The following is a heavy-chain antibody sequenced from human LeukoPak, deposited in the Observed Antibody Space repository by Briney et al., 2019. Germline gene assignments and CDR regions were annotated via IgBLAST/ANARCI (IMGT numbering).Heavy chain of an antibody. CDR3: ARDRIVGTVVPAAKVWASGMDV. J-gene: IGHJ6*02. Sequence: GASVKVSCKASGYTFTGYYMHWVRQAPGQGIEWMGWINANSGGTNYAQKFQGRVTMTRDTSISTAYMELSRLRSDDTAVYYCARDRIVGTVVPAAKVWASGMDVWGQGTTVTVSS. CDR1: GYTFTGYY. D-gene: IGHD2-2*01. V-gene: IGHV1-2*02. CDR2: INANSGGT.